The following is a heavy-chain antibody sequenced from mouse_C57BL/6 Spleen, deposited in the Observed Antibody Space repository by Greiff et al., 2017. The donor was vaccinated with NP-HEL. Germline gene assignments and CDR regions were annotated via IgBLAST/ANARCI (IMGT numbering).Heavy chain of an antibody. V-gene: IGHV5-17*01. Sequence: EVKLVESGGGLVKPGGSLKLSCAASGFTFSDYGMHWVRQAPEKGLEWVAYISSGSSTIYYADTVKGRFTISRDNAKNTLFLQMTSLRSEDTAMDYCARDGSSLYAMDYWGQGTSVTVSS. D-gene: IGHD1-1*01. CDR2: ISSGSSTI. CDR1: GFTFSDYG. J-gene: IGHJ4*01. CDR3: ARDGSSLYAMDY.